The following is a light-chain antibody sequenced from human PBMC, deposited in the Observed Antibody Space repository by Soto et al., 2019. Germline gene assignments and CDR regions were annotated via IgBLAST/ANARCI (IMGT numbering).Light chain of an antibody. CDR2: AAS. V-gene: IGKV1-27*01. J-gene: IGKJ4*01. CDR1: QAICVY. Sequence: DIQVTQSPSSLSASLGDRVTITCRANQAICVYLAWFQQQPGKVPKLLIYAASALQSGVPSRFSGSGSGTDFTLTNSSLQPEDIATYYCQKYNSAPLTFGGGTKVEI. CDR3: QKYNSAPLT.